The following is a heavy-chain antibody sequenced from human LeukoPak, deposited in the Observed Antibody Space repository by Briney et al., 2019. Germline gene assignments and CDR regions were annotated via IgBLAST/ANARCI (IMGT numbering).Heavy chain of an antibody. CDR1: GGSISSYY. Sequence: SETLSLTCTVSGGSISSYYWCWIRQPAGKGLEWIGRIYTSGSTNYNPSLKSRVTMSVDTSKNQFSLKLSSVTAADTAVYYCARDSIAMVRGARYNWFDPWGQGTLVTVSS. D-gene: IGHD3-10*01. CDR2: IYTSGST. V-gene: IGHV4-4*07. J-gene: IGHJ5*02. CDR3: ARDSIAMVRGARYNWFDP.